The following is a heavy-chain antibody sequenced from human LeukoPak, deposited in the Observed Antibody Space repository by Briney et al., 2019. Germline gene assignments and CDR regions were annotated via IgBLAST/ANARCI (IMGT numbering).Heavy chain of an antibody. V-gene: IGHV3-30*02. J-gene: IGHJ6*03. D-gene: IGHD3-10*01. Sequence: GGSLRLSCAASGFTFNNYGMHWVRQAPGKGLEWVAFIRYNGNNQYYADSVKGRLTISRDNSKNTLYLQMNSLKGDDTAVYYCAKDSAFYYIDVWGKGTTVIISS. CDR1: GFTFNNYG. CDR3: AKDSAFYYIDV. CDR2: IRYNGNNQ.